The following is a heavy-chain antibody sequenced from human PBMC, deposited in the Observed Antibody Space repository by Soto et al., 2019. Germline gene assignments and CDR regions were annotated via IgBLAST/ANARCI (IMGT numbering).Heavy chain of an antibody. CDR3: ARIRGLGEVSPYFDH. D-gene: IGHD3-16*01. V-gene: IGHV4-59*02. CDR1: GDSVTGHY. Sequence: SETLSLTCSFSGDSVTGHYLTWIRQSPEKGLEWIGYMHYTGFSHYNPSLKSRLTISVDRSENHFTLRLTSVTAADTAVYYCARIRGLGEVSPYFDHWGQGARVTVSS. J-gene: IGHJ4*02. CDR2: MHYTGFS.